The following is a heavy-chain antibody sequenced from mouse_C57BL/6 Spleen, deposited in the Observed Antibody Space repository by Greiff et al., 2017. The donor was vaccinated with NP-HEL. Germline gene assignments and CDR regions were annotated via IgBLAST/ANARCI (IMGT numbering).Heavy chain of an antibody. V-gene: IGHV1-4*01. Sequence: VQLQQSGAELARPGASVTMSCKASGYTFTSYTLHWVKQRPGQGLEWIGYINPSSGYTKYNQKFKDKATLTADKSSSTAYMQLSSLTSEDSAVYYCARRDSGYAMDYWGQGTSVTVSS. CDR2: INPSSGYT. CDR3: ARRDSGYAMDY. D-gene: IGHD3-2*02. J-gene: IGHJ4*01. CDR1: GYTFTSYT.